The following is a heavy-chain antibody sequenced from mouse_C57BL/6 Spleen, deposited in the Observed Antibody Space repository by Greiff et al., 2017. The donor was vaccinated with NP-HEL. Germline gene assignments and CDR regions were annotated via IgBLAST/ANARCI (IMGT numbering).Heavy chain of an antibody. J-gene: IGHJ1*03. CDR3: TTSPPGDWYFDV. CDR1: GFNIKDDY. Sequence: VHVKQSGAELVRPGASVKLSCTASGFNIKDDYMHWVKQRPEQGLEWIGWIDPENGDTEYASKFQGKATITADTSSNTAYLQLSSLTSEDTAVYYCTTSPPGDWYFDVWGTGTTVTVSS. CDR2: IDPENGDT. V-gene: IGHV14-4*01.